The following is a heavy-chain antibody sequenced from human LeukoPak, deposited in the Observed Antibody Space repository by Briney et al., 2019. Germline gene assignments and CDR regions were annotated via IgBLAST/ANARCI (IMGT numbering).Heavy chain of an antibody. V-gene: IGHV1-69*05. J-gene: IGHJ5*02. CDR1: GGTFSSYA. CDR2: IIPIFGTA. CDR3: ARVSYNLDVATVNWFDP. D-gene: IGHD5-12*01. Sequence: SVKVSCKASGGTFSSYAISWVRQAPGQGLEWMGGIIPIFGTANYAQKFQGRVTITTDESTSTAYMELSSLRSEDTAVYYCARVSYNLDVATVNWFDPWGQGTLVTVSS.